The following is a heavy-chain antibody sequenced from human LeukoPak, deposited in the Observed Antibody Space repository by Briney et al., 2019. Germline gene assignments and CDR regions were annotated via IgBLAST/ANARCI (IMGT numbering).Heavy chain of an antibody. CDR3: ARGSNSGVDY. CDR2: INHSGST. Sequence: SETLSLTCAVYGGSFSGYYWSWIRQPPGKGLEWIGEINHSGSTNYNPSLKSRVTISVDTSKNQSSLRLSSVTAADTAVYYCARGSNSGVDYWGQGTLVTVSS. D-gene: IGHD1-26*01. CDR1: GGSFSGYY. V-gene: IGHV4-34*01. J-gene: IGHJ4*02.